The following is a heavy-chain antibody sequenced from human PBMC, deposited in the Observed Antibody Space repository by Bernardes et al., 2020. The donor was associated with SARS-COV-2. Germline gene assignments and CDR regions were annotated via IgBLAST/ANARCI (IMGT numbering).Heavy chain of an antibody. CDR1: GGSFSGYY. J-gene: IGHJ4*02. V-gene: IGHV4-34*01. Sequence: TLSLTCAVYGGSFSGYYWSWIRQPPGKGLEWIGEINHSGSTNYNPSLKSRVTISVDTSKNQFSLKLSSVTAADTAVYYCARGGRDPNWGSYRRFDYWGQGTLVTVSS. CDR3: ARGGRDPNWGSYRRFDY. D-gene: IGHD3-16*02. CDR2: INHSGST.